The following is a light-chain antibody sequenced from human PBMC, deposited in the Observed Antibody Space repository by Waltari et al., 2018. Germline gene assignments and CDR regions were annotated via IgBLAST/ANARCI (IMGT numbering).Light chain of an antibody. CDR1: SHDIGSNNF. CDR3: CSYAGSYTL. J-gene: IGLJ2*01. V-gene: IGLV2-11*01. Sequence: QSALPQPRPVSGSPGQSVTIPCTGTSHDIGSNNFVSWYQYHPGKVPKLMIHDINERPSGVPDRFSGSKSGNTASLTISGLQADDEADYYCCSYAGSYTLFGGGTKLTVL. CDR2: DIN.